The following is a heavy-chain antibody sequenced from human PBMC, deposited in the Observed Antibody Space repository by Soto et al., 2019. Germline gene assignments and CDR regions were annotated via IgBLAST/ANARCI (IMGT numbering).Heavy chain of an antibody. CDR2: ISAYNGNT. J-gene: IGHJ4*02. Sequence: GASVKVSCKASGYTFTSYGISWVRQAPGQGLEWMGWISAYNGNTNYAQKLQGRVTMTTDTSTSTAYMELRSLRSDDTAVYYCARESASYYYDSSGYQYWGQGTLVTVSS. D-gene: IGHD3-22*01. V-gene: IGHV1-18*01. CDR3: ARESASYYYDSSGYQY. CDR1: GYTFTSYG.